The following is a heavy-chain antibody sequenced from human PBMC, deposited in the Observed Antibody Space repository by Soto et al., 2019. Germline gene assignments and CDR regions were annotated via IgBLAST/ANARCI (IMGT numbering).Heavy chain of an antibody. V-gene: IGHV4-59*08. J-gene: IGHJ4*02. Sequence: PSDTLTLTCTVSGQSFSGNYSSWTPQPPGKRLEWIGYMYHTGSTNYNTSRKGRATIAVDTSKNQFSLRLNSVTAADTAVYSCARNKPFIVDYWGRETLVRVSS. CDR1: GQSFSGNY. CDR2: MYHTGST. D-gene: IGHD3-22*01. CDR3: ARNKPFIVDY.